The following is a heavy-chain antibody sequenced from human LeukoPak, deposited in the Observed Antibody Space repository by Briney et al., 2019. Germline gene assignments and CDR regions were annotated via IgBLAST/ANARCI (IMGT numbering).Heavy chain of an antibody. D-gene: IGHD6-13*01. Sequence: GGSLRLSCAASGFTFSSYAMSWVRRTPGKGLEWVSSISGSGGSTYYADSVKGRFTISRDNSKNTLYLQMNSLRAEDTAVYYCARDLRAIAAAVFDYWGQGSLVTVSS. CDR1: GFTFSSYA. CDR2: ISGSGGST. J-gene: IGHJ4*02. CDR3: ARDLRAIAAAVFDY. V-gene: IGHV3-23*01.